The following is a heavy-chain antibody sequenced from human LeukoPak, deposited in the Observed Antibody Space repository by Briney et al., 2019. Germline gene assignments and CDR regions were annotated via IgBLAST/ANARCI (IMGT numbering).Heavy chain of an antibody. J-gene: IGHJ4*02. D-gene: IGHD6-6*01. CDR1: GYSFTSYW. V-gene: IGHV5-51*01. Sequence: GESLKISCKGSGYSFTSYWIGWVRQMPRKGLEWMGIIYPGDSDTRYSPSFQGQVTISADKSISTAYLQWSSLKASDTAMYYCARTSLPLYSSSESMLDYWGQGTLVTVSS. CDR3: ARTSLPLYSSSESMLDY. CDR2: IYPGDSDT.